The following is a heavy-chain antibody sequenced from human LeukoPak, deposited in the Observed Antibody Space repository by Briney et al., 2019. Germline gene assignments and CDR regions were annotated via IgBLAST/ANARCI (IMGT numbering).Heavy chain of an antibody. CDR3: ARDPFDYGGNNVDY. V-gene: IGHV4-59*01. J-gene: IGHJ4*02. CDR2: IYYSGST. CDR1: GGSISSYY. Sequence: PSETLSLTCTVSGGSISSYYWSWIRQPPGKGLEWIGYIYYSGSTNYNPSLKSRVTISVDTSKNQFSLKLSSVTAADTAVYYCARDPFDYGGNNVDYWGQGTLVTASS. D-gene: IGHD4-23*01.